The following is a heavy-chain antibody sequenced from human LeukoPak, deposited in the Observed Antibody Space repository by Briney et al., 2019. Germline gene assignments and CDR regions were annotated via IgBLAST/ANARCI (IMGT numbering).Heavy chain of an antibody. D-gene: IGHD1-26*01. CDR1: GGTFSSYA. CDR2: IIPIFGTA. J-gene: IGHJ4*02. CDR3: ATALRWELLLVDY. V-gene: IGHV1-69*13. Sequence: SVKVSCKASGGTFSSYAISWVRQAPGQGLEWMGGIIPIFGTANYAQKFQGRVTITADESTSTAYMELSSLRSEDTAVYYCATALRWELLLVDYWGQGTLVTVSS.